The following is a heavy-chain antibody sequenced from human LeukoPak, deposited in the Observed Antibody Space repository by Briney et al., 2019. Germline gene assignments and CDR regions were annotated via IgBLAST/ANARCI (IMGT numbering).Heavy chain of an antibody. D-gene: IGHD2-2*01. CDR3: AKASCSSSSCYADY. J-gene: IGHJ4*02. Sequence: GGSLRLSCAASGFTFSSYAMSWVRQDPGKGLEWLSTFSGSGGSTYYADSVKGRFTISRDNSKNTLYLQMNSLRAEDTAVYYCAKASCSSSSCYADYWGQGTLVTVSS. CDR1: GFTFSSYA. CDR2: FSGSGGST. V-gene: IGHV3-23*01.